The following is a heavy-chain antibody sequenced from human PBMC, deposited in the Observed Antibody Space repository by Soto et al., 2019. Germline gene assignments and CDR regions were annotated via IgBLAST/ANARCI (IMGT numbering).Heavy chain of an antibody. J-gene: IGHJ4*02. D-gene: IGHD6-19*01. CDR2: IYHGHSDT. CDR1: GYSFTSDW. V-gene: IGHV5-51*01. CDR3: ARLYSSGLYYFDY. Sequence: GESLKISCKGYGYSFTSDWIACGRQMPVKGLGWVGNIYHGHSDTSYSTYLKGQVIISADKSTNTAYLQWSRMKASDTAMYYCARLYSSGLYYFDYWGQGTMVTVSS.